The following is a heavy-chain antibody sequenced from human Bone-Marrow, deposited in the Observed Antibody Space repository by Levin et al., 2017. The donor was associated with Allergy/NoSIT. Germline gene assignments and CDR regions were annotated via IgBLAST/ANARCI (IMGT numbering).Heavy chain of an antibody. V-gene: IGHV1-2*02. Sequence: ASVKVSCTTSGYTYTGYYIHWVRQAPGQGLEWMGYISPHSGATNYVQKFQGRVTMTSDTSIRTAYMELSRLRFDDTALYFCARGGDAALHNWFDPWGQGTLVTVTS. CDR1: GYTYTGYY. J-gene: IGHJ5*02. CDR3: ARGGDAALHNWFDP. CDR2: ISPHSGAT. D-gene: IGHD2-21*02.